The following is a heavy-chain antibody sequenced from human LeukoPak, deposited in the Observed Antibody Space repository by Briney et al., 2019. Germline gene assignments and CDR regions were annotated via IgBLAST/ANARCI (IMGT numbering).Heavy chain of an antibody. CDR3: ARVRWGGLYYFDY. V-gene: IGHV3-74*01. CDR1: GFTFNNAW. D-gene: IGHD3-16*01. Sequence: HPGGSLRLSCEASGFTFNNAWMHWVRQAPGKGLVGVSRINDDGRSTSYADSVKGRFTISRDNAKNTLYLQMNSLRAEDTAVYYCARVRWGGLYYFDYWGQGTLVTVSS. CDR2: INDDGRST. J-gene: IGHJ4*02.